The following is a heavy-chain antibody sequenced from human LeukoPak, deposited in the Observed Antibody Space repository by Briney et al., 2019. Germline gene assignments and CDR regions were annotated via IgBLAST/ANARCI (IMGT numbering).Heavy chain of an antibody. CDR3: GRRGSTRSYVY. CDR2: IKQDGSEK. D-gene: IGHD6-13*01. Sequence: GGSLRLSCAASGFTFSSYWMSWVCQAPGKGLEWVASIKQDGSEKYYVDSVKGRFTISRDNAKNSVYLQMNSLRAEDTAVYYCGRRGSTRSYVYWGQGTLVTVSS. V-gene: IGHV3-7*01. CDR1: GFTFSSYW. J-gene: IGHJ4*02.